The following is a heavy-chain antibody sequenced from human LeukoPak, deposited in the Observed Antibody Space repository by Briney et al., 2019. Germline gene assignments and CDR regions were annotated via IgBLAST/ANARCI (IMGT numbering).Heavy chain of an antibody. D-gene: IGHD7-27*01. J-gene: IGHJ3*02. V-gene: IGHV4-31*03. CDR2: IYYSGST. CDR1: GGSISSGGYY. Sequence: SQTLSLTCTASGGSISSGGYYWSWIRQHPGKGLEWIGYIYYSGSTYYNPSLKSRVTTSVDTSKNQFSLKLSSVTAADTAVYYCAREEAGDSSDAFDIWGQGTMVTVSS. CDR3: AREEAGDSSDAFDI.